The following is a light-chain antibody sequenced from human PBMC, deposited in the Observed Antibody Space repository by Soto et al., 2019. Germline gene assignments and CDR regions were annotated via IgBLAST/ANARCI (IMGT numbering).Light chain of an antibody. CDR1: QSVRSW. J-gene: IGKJ1*01. Sequence: DIQMTQSPSSVSAFVGESVTITCHASQSVRSWLAWYQQKPGTAPKLLIFDASRLESGVPSRFSGSASGTEFTLTISSLQPEDFATYYCLQHNSYPRTFGQGTKVDIK. CDR3: LQHNSYPRT. V-gene: IGKV1-5*01. CDR2: DAS.